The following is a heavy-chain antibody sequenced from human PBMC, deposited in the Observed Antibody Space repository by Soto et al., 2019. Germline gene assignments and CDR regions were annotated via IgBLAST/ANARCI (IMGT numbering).Heavy chain of an antibody. D-gene: IGHD1-26*01. V-gene: IGHV4-31*03. CDR2: IYYSGST. J-gene: IGHJ3*02. CDR1: GGSISSGGYY. CDR3: ARDLPSGHSGSYPDAFDI. Sequence: SETLSLTCTVSGGSISSGGYYWSWIRQHPGKGLEWIGYIYYSGSTYYNPSLKSRVTISVDTSKNQFSLKLSPVTAADTAVYYCARDLPSGHSGSYPDAFDIWGQGTMVTVSS.